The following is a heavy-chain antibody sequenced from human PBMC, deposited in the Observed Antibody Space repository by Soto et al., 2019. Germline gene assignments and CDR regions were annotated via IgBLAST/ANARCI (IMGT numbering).Heavy chain of an antibody. V-gene: IGHV3-64*01. D-gene: IGHD6-19*01. CDR3: AREEIAVAGAKDY. J-gene: IGHJ4*02. CDR2: ISSNGGST. CDR1: GFTFSSYA. Sequence: EVQLVESGGGLVQPGGSLRLSCAASGFTFSSYAMHWVRQAPGKGLEYVSAISSNGGSTYYASSVKGRFTISRDNSKNTLYLQMGSLRAEDMAVYYCAREEIAVAGAKDYWGQGTLVTVSS.